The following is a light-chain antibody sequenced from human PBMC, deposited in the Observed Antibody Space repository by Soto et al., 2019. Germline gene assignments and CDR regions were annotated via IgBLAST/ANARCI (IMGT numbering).Light chain of an antibody. V-gene: IGKV2-28*01. CDR1: QSLLYSNGYNY. CDR2: LGS. CDR3: MRALQSRT. Sequence: DIVMTQSPLSLPVTPGEPASISCRSSQSLLYSNGYNYLDWYLQKPGQSPQLLIYLGSNRASGVPDRFSGSGSGTGFTLKISRGEAEDVGVYYCMRALQSRTFGQGTKVEIK. J-gene: IGKJ1*01.